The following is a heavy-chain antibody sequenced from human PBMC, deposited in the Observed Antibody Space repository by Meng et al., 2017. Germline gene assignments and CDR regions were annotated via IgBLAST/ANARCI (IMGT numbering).Heavy chain of an antibody. CDR1: GFTFISYE. CDR3: ARYHSSGWYSTVDY. D-gene: IGHD6-19*01. J-gene: IGHJ4*02. Sequence: GRSLRLSCAASGFTFISYEMNWVRQAPGKGLEWVSYISSSGSTIYYADSGKGRFTISRDNAKNSLYLQMNSLRAEDTAVYYCARYHSSGWYSTVDYWGQGTLVTVSS. V-gene: IGHV3-48*03. CDR2: ISSSGSTI.